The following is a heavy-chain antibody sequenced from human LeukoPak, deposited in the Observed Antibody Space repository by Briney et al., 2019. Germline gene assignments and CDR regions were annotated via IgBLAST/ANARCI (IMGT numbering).Heavy chain of an antibody. V-gene: IGHV3-23*01. Sequence: GGSLRLSCAASGFTFSSYAMNWVRQAPGKGLEWVSAISGSGSNTYYADSVKGRFTISRDNSKNTLYVQMNSLRVEDTAVYYCAKDAYYYDSSGYYYVRAFDIWGQGTMVTVSS. D-gene: IGHD3-22*01. CDR3: AKDAYYYDSSGYYYVRAFDI. CDR1: GFTFSSYA. J-gene: IGHJ3*02. CDR2: ISGSGSNT.